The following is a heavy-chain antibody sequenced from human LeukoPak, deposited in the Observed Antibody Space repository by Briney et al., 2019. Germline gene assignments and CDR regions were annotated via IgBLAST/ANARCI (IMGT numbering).Heavy chain of an antibody. D-gene: IGHD3-22*01. Sequence: PGGSLRLSCAASGFTFSSYSMNWVRQAPGKGLEWVSSISSSSSYICYADSVKGRFTISRDNAKNSLYLQMNSLRAEDTAVCYCARERQITMIVPDYSDYWGQGTLVTVSS. J-gene: IGHJ4*02. CDR3: ARERQITMIVPDYSDY. CDR2: ISSSSSYI. CDR1: GFTFSSYS. V-gene: IGHV3-21*01.